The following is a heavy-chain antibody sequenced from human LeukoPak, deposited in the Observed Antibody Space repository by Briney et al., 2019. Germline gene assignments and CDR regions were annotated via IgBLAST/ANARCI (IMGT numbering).Heavy chain of an antibody. CDR1: GGSISSGDYY. CDR3: ATTRATVVTEMAFDI. J-gene: IGHJ3*02. CDR2: IYYSGST. V-gene: IGHV4-30-4*08. Sequence: SQTLSLTCTVSGGSISSGDYYWSWIRQPPGKGLEWIGYIYYSGSTYYNPSLKSRVTISVDTSKNQFSLKLSSVTAADTAMYYCATTRATVVTEMAFDIWGQGTMVTVSS. D-gene: IGHD4-23*01.